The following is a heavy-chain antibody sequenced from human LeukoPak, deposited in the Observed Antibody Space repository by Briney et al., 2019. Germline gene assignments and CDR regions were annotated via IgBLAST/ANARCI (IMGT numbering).Heavy chain of an antibody. Sequence: GGSLKLSGAASGFTFSGSAMHWVRQASGIGLEWVGRIRSKANSYATAYAASVKGRFTISRDDSKNTAYLQMNSLKTEDTAVYYCTRRRELLGLYAFDIWGQGTMVTVSS. CDR1: GFTFSGSA. CDR3: TRRRELLGLYAFDI. D-gene: IGHD1-26*01. J-gene: IGHJ3*02. CDR2: IRSKANSYAT. V-gene: IGHV3-73*01.